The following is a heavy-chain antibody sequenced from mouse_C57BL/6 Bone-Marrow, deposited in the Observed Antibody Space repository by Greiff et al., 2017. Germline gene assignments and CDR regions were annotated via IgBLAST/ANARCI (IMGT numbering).Heavy chain of an antibody. V-gene: IGHV1-63*01. CDR3: ARAPNWVYFDY. CDR1: GYTFTNYW. D-gene: IGHD4-1*01. CDR2: IYPGGGYT. Sequence: VQLQQSGAELVRPGTSVKMSCKASGYTFTNYWIGWAKQRPGHGLEWIGDIYPGGGYTNYNEKFKGKATLTADKSSSPAYMQFSSLTSEDSAIYYCARAPNWVYFDYWGQGTTLTVSS. J-gene: IGHJ2*01.